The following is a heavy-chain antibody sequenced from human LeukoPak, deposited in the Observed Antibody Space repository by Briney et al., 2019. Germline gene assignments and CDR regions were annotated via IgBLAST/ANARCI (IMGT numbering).Heavy chain of an antibody. CDR1: GGSISSGGYY. J-gene: IGHJ5*02. Sequence: SQTLSLTCTVSGGSISSGGYYWSWIRQPPGKGLEWIGYIYYSGSTYYNPSLKSRVTISVDTSKNQFSLKLSSVTAADTAVYYCAGRLVSVGGNWFDPWGQGTLVTVSS. CDR2: IYYSGST. CDR3: AGRLVSVGGNWFDP. D-gene: IGHD6-19*01. V-gene: IGHV4-30-4*08.